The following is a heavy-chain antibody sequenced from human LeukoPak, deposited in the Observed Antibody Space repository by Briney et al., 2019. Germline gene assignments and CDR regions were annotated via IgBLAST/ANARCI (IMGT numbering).Heavy chain of an antibody. CDR1: GASIRRYY. CDR2: IYNSGTT. Sequence: SETLSLTCTVSGASIRRYYWSWIRQPPGKRLEWIGYIYNSGTTHYNPSLKSRVTLSEDTSKNQFSLKLSSVTAADSAVYYCARHIGLDVLNGYYADYFDYWGQGTLVTVSS. D-gene: IGHD3-9*01. CDR3: ARHIGLDVLNGYYADYFDY. V-gene: IGHV4-59*08. J-gene: IGHJ4*02.